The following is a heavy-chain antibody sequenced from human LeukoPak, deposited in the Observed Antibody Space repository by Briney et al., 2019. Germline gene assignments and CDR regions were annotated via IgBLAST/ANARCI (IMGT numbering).Heavy chain of an antibody. J-gene: IGHJ6*02. V-gene: IGHV3-53*01. D-gene: IGHD4-11*01. Sequence: GGSPRLSCAASGFTVSSNYMSWVRQAPGKGLEWVSVIYSGGSTYYADSVKGRFTISRDNSKNTLYLQMNSLRAEDTAVYYCATDYSPKYYYGMDVWGQGTTVTVSS. CDR1: GFTVSSNY. CDR3: ATDYSPKYYYGMDV. CDR2: IYSGGST.